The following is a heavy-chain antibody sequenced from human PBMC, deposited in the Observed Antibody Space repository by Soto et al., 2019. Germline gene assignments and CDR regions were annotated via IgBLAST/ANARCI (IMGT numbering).Heavy chain of an antibody. D-gene: IGHD3-10*01. Sequence: LSLTCTVSGGSISSYYWSWIRQAPGKGLEWISYISSSGSTAYYASSVEGRFTISRDNANNSVYLQMDSLRAEDTALYYCTRAAWFPYLSFYWGQGALVTVSS. V-gene: IGHV3-11*04. CDR1: GGSISSYY. CDR3: TRAAWFPYLSFY. J-gene: IGHJ4*02. CDR2: ISSSGSTA.